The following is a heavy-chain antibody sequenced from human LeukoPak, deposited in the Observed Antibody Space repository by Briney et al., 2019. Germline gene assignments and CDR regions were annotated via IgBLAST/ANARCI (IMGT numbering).Heavy chain of an antibody. D-gene: IGHD3/OR15-3a*01. CDR1: GFTFDDYA. CDR2: ISSNSGSI. CDR3: AKNSWEDFWTGALGSFDY. J-gene: IGHJ4*02. Sequence: PGRSLRLSCAASGFTFDDYAMHWVRQAPGKGLEWVSVISSNSGSIGYADSVKGRFTISRDNAKNSLYLQMNSLRTEDTAVYYCAKNSWEDFWTGALGSFDYWGQGTLVTVSS. V-gene: IGHV3-9*01.